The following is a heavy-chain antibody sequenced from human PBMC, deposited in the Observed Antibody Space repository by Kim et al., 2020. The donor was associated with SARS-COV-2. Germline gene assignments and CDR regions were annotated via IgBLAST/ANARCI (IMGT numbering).Heavy chain of an antibody. J-gene: IGHJ4*02. CDR3: ARAGDCSGGSCYPK. Sequence: SETLSLTCTVPGGSISIIGYYCSWIRQHPGKGLEWIGYIYYIGITYYNPSLKSRVTISVDTSKNQFSLKLSAVTAADTAVYYCARAGDCSGGSCYPKWGQGTLVTVSS. CDR2: IYYIGIT. CDR1: GGSISIIGYY. V-gene: IGHV4-31*03. D-gene: IGHD2-15*01.